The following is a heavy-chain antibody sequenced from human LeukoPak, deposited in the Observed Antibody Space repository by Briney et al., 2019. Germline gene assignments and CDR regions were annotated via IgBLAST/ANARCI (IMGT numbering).Heavy chain of an antibody. V-gene: IGHV3-7*01. CDR3: ARDALDT. J-gene: IGHJ5*02. CDR2: MNGGGSAK. Sequence: GGSLRLSCVASGFTLSGSWMTWVRQAPGKGLEWVATMNGGGSAKFYVDSVKGRFSISRDIAKSSLYLQMNSLRAEDTAVYLCARDALDTWGQGTLVTVSS. D-gene: IGHD3-9*01. CDR1: GFTLSGSW.